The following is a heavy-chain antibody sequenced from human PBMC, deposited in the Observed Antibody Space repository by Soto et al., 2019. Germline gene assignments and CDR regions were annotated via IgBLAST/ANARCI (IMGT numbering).Heavy chain of an antibody. CDR2: INPYSGGA. V-gene: IGHV1-2*02. D-gene: IGHD3-10*01. CDR1: GYTFTGYF. CDR3: ARVIRGAYYNSPLDT. Sequence: ASVKVSCKASGYTFTGYFMHWVRQAPGQGLEWMGWINPYSGGADYAQSFQGRVTMTRETSISTVYMELSRLRFDDTAVYYCARVIRGAYYNSPLDTWGQGTVVPVSS. J-gene: IGHJ5*02.